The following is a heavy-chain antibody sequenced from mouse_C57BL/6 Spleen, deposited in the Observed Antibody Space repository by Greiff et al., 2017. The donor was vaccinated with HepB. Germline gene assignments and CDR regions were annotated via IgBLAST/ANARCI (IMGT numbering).Heavy chain of an antibody. CDR3: ARIMKRVATYFDY. J-gene: IGHJ2*01. Sequence: QVQLKQSGAELVKAGASVKMSCKASGYTFTSYWMHWVKQRLGQGLEWFAETNPTNGRTYYNEKFKSKATLTVDKSSSTAYMLLSGPTFEDSAVYYCARIMKRVATYFDYWGQGTTLAGSA. CDR2: TNPTNGRT. D-gene: IGHD1-1*01. CDR1: GYTFTSYW. V-gene: IGHV1S81*02.